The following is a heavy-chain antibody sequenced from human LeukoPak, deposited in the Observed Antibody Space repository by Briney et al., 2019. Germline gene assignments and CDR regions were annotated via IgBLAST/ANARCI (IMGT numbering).Heavy chain of an antibody. Sequence: GSVKVSCKASGYTFTGYYMHWVRQAPGQGLEWMGWINPNSGGTNYAQKFQGRVTMTRDTSISTAYMELSRLRSDDTAVYYCARDRDSSGWYPLGYWGQGTLVTVSS. J-gene: IGHJ4*02. CDR1: GYTFTGYY. D-gene: IGHD6-19*01. CDR3: ARDRDSSGWYPLGY. V-gene: IGHV1-2*02. CDR2: INPNSGGT.